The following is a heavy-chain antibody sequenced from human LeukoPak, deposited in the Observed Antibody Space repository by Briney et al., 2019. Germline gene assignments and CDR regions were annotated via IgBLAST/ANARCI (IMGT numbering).Heavy chain of an antibody. CDR3: ARGGGLDV. CDR1: GFTFSSNW. CDR2: INHNGNVN. D-gene: IGHD3-16*01. J-gene: IGHJ6*02. V-gene: IGHV3-7*03. Sequence: GGPLKLPCQASGFTFSSNWMNWAPQAPGKGLEWVASINHNGNVNYYVDSVKGRFTISRDNAKNSLYLQMSNLRAEDTAVYFCARGGGLDVWGQGATVTVSS.